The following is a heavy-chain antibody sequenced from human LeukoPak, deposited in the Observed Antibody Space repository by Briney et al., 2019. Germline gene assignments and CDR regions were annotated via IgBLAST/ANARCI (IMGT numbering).Heavy chain of an antibody. CDR2: IISSSSYI. D-gene: IGHD1-7*01. CDR3: ARASGGYNWNSIDY. Sequence: AGGSLRPSCAASGFTFSSYSMNWVRQAPGKGLEWVSSIISSSSYIYYADSVKGRFTISRDNAKNSLYLQMNSLRAEDTAVYYCARASGGYNWNSIDYWGQGTLVTVSS. J-gene: IGHJ4*02. CDR1: GFTFSSYS. V-gene: IGHV3-21*01.